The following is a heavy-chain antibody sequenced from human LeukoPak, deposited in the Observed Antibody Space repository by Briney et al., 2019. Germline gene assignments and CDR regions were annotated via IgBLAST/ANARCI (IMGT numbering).Heavy chain of an antibody. J-gene: IGHJ4*02. CDR3: ARSGLYDFWSGYPAFDY. D-gene: IGHD3-3*01. V-gene: IGHV4-34*01. Sequence: SETLSLTCAVYGGSFSGYYWSWIRQPPGKGLEWVGEINHSGSTNYNPSLKSRVTISVDTSKNQFSLKLSSVTAADTAVYYCARSGLYDFWSGYPAFDYWGQGTLVTVSS. CDR1: GGSFSGYY. CDR2: INHSGST.